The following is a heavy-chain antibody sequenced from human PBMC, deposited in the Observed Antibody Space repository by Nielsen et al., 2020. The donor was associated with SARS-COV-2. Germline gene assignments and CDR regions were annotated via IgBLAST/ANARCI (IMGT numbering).Heavy chain of an antibody. CDR3: ARQGIVVAPAVTGGMDV. D-gene: IGHD2-2*01. J-gene: IGHJ6*02. CDR1: GFTFSSYW. V-gene: IGHV3-74*01. Sequence: GGSLRLSCAASGFTFSSYWMHWVRQAPGKGLVWVSRINSDGSSASYADSVKGRFTISRDNAKNTLYLQMNSLRAEDTAVYYCARQGIVVAPAVTGGMDVWGQGTTVTVSS. CDR2: INSDGSSA.